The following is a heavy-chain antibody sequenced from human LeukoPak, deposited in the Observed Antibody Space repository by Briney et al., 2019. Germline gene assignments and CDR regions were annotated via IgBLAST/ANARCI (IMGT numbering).Heavy chain of an antibody. Sequence: YPGGSLRLSCAASGFTFSSYEMNWVRQAPGKGLEWVSYISSSGSTIYYADSVKGRFTISRDNSKNTLYLQMNSLRAEDTAVYYCAKDLRQQWEDYFDYWGQGTLVTVSS. D-gene: IGHD1-26*01. V-gene: IGHV3-48*03. CDR2: ISSSGSTI. CDR3: AKDLRQQWEDYFDY. J-gene: IGHJ4*02. CDR1: GFTFSSYE.